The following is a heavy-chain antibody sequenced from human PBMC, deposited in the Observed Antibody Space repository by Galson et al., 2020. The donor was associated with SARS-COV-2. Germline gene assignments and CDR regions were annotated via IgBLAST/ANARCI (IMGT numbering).Heavy chain of an antibody. Sequence: GESLKISCKGSGYSFTSYWIVWVRQLPGEGLEWMGMIYPGDSVTRYSPSFQGQVTISADKSISTAYLQWSSLKASDTAMYYCARHYDMSGYDYRGACYLDYGGQGTRVTVSS. CDR2: IYPGDSVT. J-gene: IGHJ4*02. D-gene: IGHD3-22*01. V-gene: IGHV5-51*01. CDR3: ARHYDMSGYDYRGACYLDY. CDR1: GYSFTSYW.